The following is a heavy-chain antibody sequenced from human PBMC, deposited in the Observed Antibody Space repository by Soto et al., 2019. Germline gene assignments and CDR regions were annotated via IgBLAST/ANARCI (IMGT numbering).Heavy chain of an antibody. CDR1: GGSISSGGYY. CDR2: IYYSGST. J-gene: IGHJ3*02. V-gene: IGHV4-31*03. D-gene: IGHD3-22*01. Sequence: PSETLFLTCTVSGGSISSGGYYWSWIRQHPGKGLEWIGYIYYSGSTYYNPSLKSRVTISVDTSKNQFSLKLSSVTAADTAVYYCARGRKYYYDSSGYQTPDAFDIWGQGTMVTVSS. CDR3: ARGRKYYYDSSGYQTPDAFDI.